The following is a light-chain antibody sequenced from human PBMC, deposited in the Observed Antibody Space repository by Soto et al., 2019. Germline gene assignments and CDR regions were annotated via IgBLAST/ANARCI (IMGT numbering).Light chain of an antibody. CDR1: QSISSW. J-gene: IGKJ1*01. Sequence: DIQMTQSPSTLSASVGDRVTIICRASQSISSWLAWYQQKPGKAPKLLIYDASGLESGVPSRFSGSGAGTEFTLTISSLQPYDFATYYCQQYNSYPWTFGQGTKVEIK. CDR2: DAS. CDR3: QQYNSYPWT. V-gene: IGKV1-5*02.